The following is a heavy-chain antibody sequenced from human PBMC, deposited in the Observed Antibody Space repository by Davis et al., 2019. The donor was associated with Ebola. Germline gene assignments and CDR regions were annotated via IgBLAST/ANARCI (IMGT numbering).Heavy chain of an antibody. Sequence: GGSLRLSCAASGFTVSSNYMSWVRQAPGKGLEWVSYISSSGSTIYYADSVKGRFTISRDNAKNSLYLQMNSLRAEDTAVYYCARGGETVTGTASHGMDVWGQGTTVTVSS. CDR1: GFTVSSNY. CDR3: ARGGETVTGTASHGMDV. CDR2: ISSSGSTI. D-gene: IGHD1-14*01. V-gene: IGHV3-11*01. J-gene: IGHJ6*02.